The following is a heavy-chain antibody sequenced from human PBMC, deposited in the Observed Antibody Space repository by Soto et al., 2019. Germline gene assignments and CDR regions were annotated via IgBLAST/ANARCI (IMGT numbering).Heavy chain of an antibody. D-gene: IGHD3-10*01. Sequence: QVQLQESGPGLVKPSGTLSLTCAVSGGSISSSNWSWVRQPPGKGLQWIGEIYHSGSTNYIPSLKRRVTISVDKSRNQFSLKLSSVTAADTAVYYCARRWGEGRVDYWGQGTLVTVSS. CDR3: ARRWGEGRVDY. V-gene: IGHV4-4*02. J-gene: IGHJ4*02. CDR1: GGSISSSNW. CDR2: IYHSGST.